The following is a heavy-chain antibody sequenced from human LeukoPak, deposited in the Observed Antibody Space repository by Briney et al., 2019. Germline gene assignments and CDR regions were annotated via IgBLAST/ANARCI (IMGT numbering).Heavy chain of an antibody. CDR2: IWYDGSNK. D-gene: IGHD5-18*01. CDR3: ARSVGYSYGLRHFDY. J-gene: IGHJ4*02. CDR1: GFTFSTYA. V-gene: IGHV3-33*01. Sequence: TGGSLRLSCAASGFTFSTYAMHWVRQFPGKGLEWVAVIWYDGSNKYYADSVKGRFTISRDNSKNTLYLQMNSLRAEDTAVYYCARSVGYSYGLRHFDYWGQGTLVTVSS.